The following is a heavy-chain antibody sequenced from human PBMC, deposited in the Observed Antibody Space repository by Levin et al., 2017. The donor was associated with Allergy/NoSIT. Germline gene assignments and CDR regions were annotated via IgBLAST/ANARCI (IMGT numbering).Heavy chain of an antibody. D-gene: IGHD3-3*01. CDR1: GFTFSDYS. CDR2: IRGLGGHP. J-gene: IGHJ6*03. Sequence: KSGGSLRLSCAASGFTFSDYSMSWIRQAPGKGLEWVSSIRGLGGHPNYADSVKGRFTISRDNAKNSLYLQMNSLRAEDTAMYYCATTVEGDSLNGFYYMDVWGKGTTVTVSS. CDR3: ATTVEGDSLNGFYYMDV. V-gene: IGHV3-11*06.